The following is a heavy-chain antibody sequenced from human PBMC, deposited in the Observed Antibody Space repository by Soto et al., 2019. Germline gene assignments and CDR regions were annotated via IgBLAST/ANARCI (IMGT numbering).Heavy chain of an antibody. CDR2: IYYSGST. J-gene: IGHJ4*02. Sequence: SETLSLTCTVSGGSISSGGYYWSWIRQHPGKGLEWIGYIYYSGSTYYNPSLKSRVTISVDTSKNQFSLKLSSVTAADTAVYYCARVALPHPYYFDYWGQGTLVTVSS. CDR1: GGSISSGGYY. V-gene: IGHV4-31*03. CDR3: ARVALPHPYYFDY.